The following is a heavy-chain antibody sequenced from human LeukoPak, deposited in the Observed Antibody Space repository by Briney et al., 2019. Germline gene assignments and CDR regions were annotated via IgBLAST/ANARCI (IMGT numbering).Heavy chain of an antibody. D-gene: IGHD1-26*01. CDR2: INPSGGST. J-gene: IGHJ4*02. Sequence: ASVKVSCTASGYSFSSYYMDWVRQAPGQGLEWMGIINPSGGSTSYAQKFQGRVTMTRDTSTSTVYMELSSLRSEDTAVYYYARGGMTEAYFDYSGQGTVVTVSS. CDR3: ARGGMTEAYFDY. CDR1: GYSFSSYY. V-gene: IGHV1-46*01.